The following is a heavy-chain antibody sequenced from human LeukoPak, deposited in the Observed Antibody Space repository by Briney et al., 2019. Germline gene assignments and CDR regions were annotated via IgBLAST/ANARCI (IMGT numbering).Heavy chain of an antibody. Sequence: GGSLRLSCAASGFTFSSYAMHWVRQAPGKGLEWVAVISYDGSNKYYADSVKGRFTISRDNSKNTLYLQMNSLRAEDTAVYYCARANRSGWYSWYYFDDWGQGTLVTVSS. D-gene: IGHD6-19*01. V-gene: IGHV3-30-3*01. CDR3: ARANRSGWYSWYYFDD. CDR2: ISYDGSNK. J-gene: IGHJ4*02. CDR1: GFTFSSYA.